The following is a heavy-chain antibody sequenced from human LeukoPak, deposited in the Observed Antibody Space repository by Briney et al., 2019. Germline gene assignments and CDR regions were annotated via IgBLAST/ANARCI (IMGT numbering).Heavy chain of an antibody. Sequence: ASVKVSCKASGYTFTSYDIDWVRQATGQGREWMGWMNPISGYTGYAQNFQGRVTMTGNTSISTAYMELSSLKSEDAAVYYCARGNRLYTSSWSSLPFDIWGQGTMVTVSS. D-gene: IGHD6-13*01. V-gene: IGHV1-8*01. CDR2: MNPISGYT. J-gene: IGHJ3*02. CDR1: GYTFTSYD. CDR3: ARGNRLYTSSWSSLPFDI.